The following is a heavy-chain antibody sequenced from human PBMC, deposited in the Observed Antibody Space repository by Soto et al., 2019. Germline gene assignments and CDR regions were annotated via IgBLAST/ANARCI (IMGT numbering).Heavy chain of an antibody. CDR1: GYTFTNYG. J-gene: IGHJ4*02. CDR3: XXXXXLGY. CDR2: ISGYNGNT. Sequence: QVQLVQSGAEVKKPGASVKVSCKASGYTFTNYGFSWVRQAPGQGLEWMGWISGYNGNTNYAERLQGRVTMTTDTSTSTAYMELKSLRYDXXXXXXXXXXXXLGYWGQGTPVTVSS. V-gene: IGHV1-18*01.